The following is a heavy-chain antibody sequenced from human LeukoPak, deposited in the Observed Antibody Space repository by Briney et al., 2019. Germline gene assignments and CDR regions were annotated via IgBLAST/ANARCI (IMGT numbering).Heavy chain of an antibody. CDR1: GYSISSGYY. J-gene: IGHJ4*02. Sequence: SETLSLTCTVSGYSISSGYYWGWIRQPPGKGLEWIGSIYHSGSTYYNPSLKSRVTISVDTSKNQFSLKLSSVTAADTAVYYCARDPDDIVVVPADSYYFDYWGQGTLVTVSS. D-gene: IGHD2-2*01. V-gene: IGHV4-38-2*02. CDR2: IYHSGST. CDR3: ARDPDDIVVVPADSYYFDY.